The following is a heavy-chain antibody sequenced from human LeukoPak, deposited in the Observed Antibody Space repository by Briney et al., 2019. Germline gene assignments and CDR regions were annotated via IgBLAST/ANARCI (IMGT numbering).Heavy chain of an antibody. D-gene: IGHD3-22*01. Sequence: ASVKVSCKASGYTFTGYYMHWVRQVPGQGLEWMGWINPNSGGTNYAQKFQGRVTMTRDTSISTAYMELSRLRSDDTAVYYCARDGTYYDSSGYPHLNYFDYWGQGTLVTVSS. CDR3: ARDGTYYDSSGYPHLNYFDY. CDR1: GYTFTGYY. CDR2: INPNSGGT. J-gene: IGHJ4*02. V-gene: IGHV1-2*02.